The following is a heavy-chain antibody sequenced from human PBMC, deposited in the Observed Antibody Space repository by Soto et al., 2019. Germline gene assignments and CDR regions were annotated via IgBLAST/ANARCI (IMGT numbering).Heavy chain of an antibody. CDR3: ARLEGLATISYYFDF. CDR2: IYYRGDA. J-gene: IGHJ4*02. CDR1: DDSINSDKYY. Sequence: SETLSLTCSVSDDSINSDKYYWGWIRQPLGKGLEWIGSIYYRGDACYNPSLQTRVTISLDKSRSQFSLKLNSVTAADSAVYFCARLEGLATISYYFDFWGPGALVTVSS. V-gene: IGHV4-39*01. D-gene: IGHD3-9*01.